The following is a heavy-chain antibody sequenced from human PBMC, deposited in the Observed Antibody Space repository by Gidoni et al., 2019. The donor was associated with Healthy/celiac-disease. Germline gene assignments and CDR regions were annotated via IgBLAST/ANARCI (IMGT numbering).Heavy chain of an antibody. CDR3: ARDLGYSTMVRGVIIKEDYYYGMDV. CDR2: ISAYNGNT. CDR1: GYTFTSYG. Sequence: QVQLVQSGAEVKKPGASVKVSCKASGYTFTSYGISWVRQAPGQGLEWMGWISAYNGNTNYAQKLQGRVTMTTDTSTSTAYMKLRSLRSDDTAVYYCARDLGYSTMVRGVIIKEDYYYGMDVWGQGTTVTVSS. J-gene: IGHJ6*02. D-gene: IGHD3-10*01. V-gene: IGHV1-18*01.